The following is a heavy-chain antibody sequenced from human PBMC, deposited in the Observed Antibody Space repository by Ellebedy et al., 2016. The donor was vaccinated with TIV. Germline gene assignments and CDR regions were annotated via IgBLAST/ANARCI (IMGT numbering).Heavy chain of an antibody. J-gene: IGHJ3*02. CDR1: GFSFSDYH. D-gene: IGHD1-1*01. CDR3: ARDHEFSNTWNGNAFDI. V-gene: IGHV3-11*06. Sequence: PGGSLTLSCAASGFSFSDYHMSWIRQAPGKGLEWVSSISSSSSNTNYAASVTGHFTISRENAKQSLYLQMTSLRAEDTAVYYCARDHEFSNTWNGNAFDIWGQGTMVTVSP. CDR2: ISSSSSNT.